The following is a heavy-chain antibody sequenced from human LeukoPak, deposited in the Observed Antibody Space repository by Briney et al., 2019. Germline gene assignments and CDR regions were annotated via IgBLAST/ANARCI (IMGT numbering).Heavy chain of an antibody. CDR1: GFTFSSYA. D-gene: IGHD2-2*01. CDR3: AKAIGYCSSTSCYSPIPGYFDY. V-gene: IGHV3-23*01. CDR2: ISGSGGST. Sequence: GGSLRLSCAASGFTFSSYAMSWVRQAPGKGLEWVSAISGSGGSTYYADSVKGRFTISRDNSKNTLYLQMNSLRAEDTAVYYCAKAIGYCSSTSCYSPIPGYFDYWGQGTLVTVSS. J-gene: IGHJ4*02.